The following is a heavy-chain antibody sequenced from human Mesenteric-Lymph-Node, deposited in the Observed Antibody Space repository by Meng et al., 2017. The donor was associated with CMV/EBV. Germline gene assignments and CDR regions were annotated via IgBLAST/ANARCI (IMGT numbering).Heavy chain of an antibody. CDR2: IKQDGSEK. J-gene: IGHJ4*02. CDR1: GFTFSSYW. CDR3: AGGVRSYYFDY. Sequence: GESLKISCAASGFTFSSYWMSWVRQAPGKGLEWVANIKQDGSEKYYVDSVKGRFTISRDNAKNTLYLQMNSLRAEDTAVYYCAGGVRSYYFDYWGQGTLVTVSS. V-gene: IGHV3-7*01. D-gene: IGHD3-10*01.